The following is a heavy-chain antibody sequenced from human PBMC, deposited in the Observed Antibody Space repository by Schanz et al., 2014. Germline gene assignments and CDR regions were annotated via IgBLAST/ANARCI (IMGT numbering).Heavy chain of an antibody. Sequence: ERLVESGGGVIQPGRSLRLSCAASGITFSSHSFNWVRQAPGKGLEWISYITYNGGTIYYADSVKGRFTISRDNSKNSLYLQMNSLRADDTAMYYCARWFLIRGVILDSWGQGTLVTVSS. J-gene: IGHJ4*02. CDR3: ARWFLIRGVILDS. D-gene: IGHD3-10*01. CDR1: GITFSSHS. CDR2: ITYNGGTI. V-gene: IGHV3-48*04.